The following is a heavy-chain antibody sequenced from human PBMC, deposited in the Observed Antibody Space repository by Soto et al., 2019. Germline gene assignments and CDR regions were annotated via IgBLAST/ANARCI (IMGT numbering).Heavy chain of an antibody. CDR2: IYHTGST. CDR3: ARVEGSSYYFRHDC. J-gene: IGHJ4*02. D-gene: IGHD1-26*01. V-gene: IGHV4-31*03. CDR1: GGSVTCGGYY. Sequence: PSETLSLTCSVSGGSVTCGGYYWSWIRQLPGKGLEWIGYIYHTGSTYYNPSLKSRATISIDTSKDQFSLRLGSVTAADTAVYYCARVEGSSYYFRHDCWGRGTLVTVSS.